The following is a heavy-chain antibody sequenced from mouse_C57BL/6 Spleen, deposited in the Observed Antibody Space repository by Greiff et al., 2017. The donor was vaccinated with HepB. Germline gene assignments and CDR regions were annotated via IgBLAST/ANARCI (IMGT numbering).Heavy chain of an antibody. CDR3: ARALYCYGSSLDF. V-gene: IGHV1-69*01. Sequence: QVQLQQPGAELVMPGASVKLSCKASGYTFTSYWMHWVKQRPGQGLEWIGEIDPSDSYTNYNQKFKGNSKLTVDKSSSTAYMQLSSLTSEDSAVYSCARALYCYGSSLDFWGQGTTLTVSS. J-gene: IGHJ2*01. CDR1: GYTFTSYW. CDR2: IDPSDSYT. D-gene: IGHD1-1*01.